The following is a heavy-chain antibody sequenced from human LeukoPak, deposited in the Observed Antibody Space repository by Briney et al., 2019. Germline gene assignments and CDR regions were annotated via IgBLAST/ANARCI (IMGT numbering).Heavy chain of an antibody. CDR2: IYYSGST. J-gene: IGHJ4*02. CDR3: AKGFIGIDS. D-gene: IGHD1-26*01. Sequence: SETLSLTCTVSGGSISSSSYYWGWIRQPPGTGLEWIGSIYYSGSTYYNPSLKSRVTISVDTSKNQFSLKLSSVTAADTAIYFCAKGFIGIDSWGQGSLVTVSS. CDR1: GGSISSSSYY. V-gene: IGHV4-39*01.